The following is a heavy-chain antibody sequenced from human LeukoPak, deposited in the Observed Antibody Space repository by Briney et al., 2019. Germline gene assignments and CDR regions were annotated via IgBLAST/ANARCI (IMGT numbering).Heavy chain of an antibody. CDR2: IKHDGSEE. Sequence: GGSLRLSCAASGFTFSSSYMSWVRQAPGKGLEWLAQIKHDGSEEYSVDSVKGRFTISRDNAKNSLYLQMNSLRAEDTAMYYCAKYFNYGLGSYGRYFDSWGQGTLVTVSS. CDR1: GFTFSSSY. J-gene: IGHJ4*02. V-gene: IGHV3-7*03. CDR3: AKYFNYGLGSYGRYFDS. D-gene: IGHD3-10*01.